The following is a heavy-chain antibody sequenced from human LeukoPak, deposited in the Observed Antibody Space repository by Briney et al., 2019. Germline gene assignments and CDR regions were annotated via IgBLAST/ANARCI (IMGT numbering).Heavy chain of an antibody. V-gene: IGHV3-49*04. CDR3: VRESCRDYYFDF. CDR2: IRSKALYGTS. J-gene: IGHJ4*02. Sequence: PGGSLRLSCSGSGCWFGGYALSWVRQPAGKGLEWVGFIRSKALYGTSEYAASVEGRFAISRDDSNNIVYLQMNSLKTEDTAVYFCVRESCRDYYFDFWGQGTLVTVSS. CDR1: GCWFGGYA.